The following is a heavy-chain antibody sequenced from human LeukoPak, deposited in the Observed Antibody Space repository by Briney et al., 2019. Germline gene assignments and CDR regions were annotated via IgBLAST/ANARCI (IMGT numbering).Heavy chain of an antibody. Sequence: TAGGSLRLSCAASGFTFSSYSMNWVRQAPGKGLEWVSSISSSSSYIYYADSVKGRFTISRDNAKNSLYLQMNSLRAEDTAVYYCAKDAGSGSYSSAYYGMDVWGQGTTVTVSS. CDR1: GFTFSSYS. V-gene: IGHV3-21*04. D-gene: IGHD3-10*01. CDR2: ISSSSSYI. CDR3: AKDAGSGSYSSAYYGMDV. J-gene: IGHJ6*02.